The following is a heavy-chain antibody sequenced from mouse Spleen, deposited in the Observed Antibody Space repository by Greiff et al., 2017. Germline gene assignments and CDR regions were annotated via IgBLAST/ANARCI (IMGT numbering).Heavy chain of an antibody. Sequence: QVQLQQPGAELVKPGASVKLSCKASGYTFTSYWMRWVKQRPGQGLEWIGEIDPSDSYTNYNQKFKGKATLTVDTSSSTAYMQLSSLTSEDSAVYYCARDYYGSNYAMDYWGQGTSVTVSS. D-gene: IGHD1-1*01. CDR3: ARDYYGSNYAMDY. J-gene: IGHJ4*01. CDR1: GYTFTSYW. CDR2: IDPSDSYT. V-gene: IGHV1-50*01.